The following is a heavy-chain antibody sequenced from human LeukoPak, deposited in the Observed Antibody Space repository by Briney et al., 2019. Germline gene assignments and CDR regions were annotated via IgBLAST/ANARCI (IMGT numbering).Heavy chain of an antibody. J-gene: IGHJ4*02. CDR1: GGSFSGYY. V-gene: IGHV4-34*01. CDR2: INHSGST. D-gene: IGHD1-14*01. CDR3: AGTGSFDY. Sequence: SETLSLTYAAYGGSFSGYYWSWIRQPPGKGLEWIGEINHSGSTNYNPSLKSRVTISVDTSKNQFSLKLSSVTAADTAVYYCAGTGSFDYWGQGTLVTVSS.